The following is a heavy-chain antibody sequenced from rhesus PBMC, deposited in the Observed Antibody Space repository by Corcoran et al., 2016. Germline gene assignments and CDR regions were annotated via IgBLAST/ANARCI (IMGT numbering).Heavy chain of an antibody. CDR3: AKRDTVTVSFDY. D-gene: IGHD3-9*01. V-gene: IGHV3S5*01. J-gene: IGHJ4*01. Sequence: EVQLVESGGGLVQPGGSLRLSCAASGFTFSSYGMSWVRQAPGKGLEWVSYISNGGGSTYYADSVKGRFTTSRDNSRNTLSLQMNSLEAEDTAVYYCAKRDTVTVSFDYWGQGVLVTVSS. CDR2: ISNGGGST. CDR1: GFTFSSYG.